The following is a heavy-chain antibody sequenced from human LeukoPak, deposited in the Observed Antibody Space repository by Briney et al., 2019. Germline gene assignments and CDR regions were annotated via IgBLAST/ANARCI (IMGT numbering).Heavy chain of an antibody. V-gene: IGHV1-69*06. J-gene: IGHJ6*04. Sequence: GSSVKVSCKASGDTFSSYAISWVRQAPGQGLEWMGGIIPIFGTANYAQKFQGRVTITADKPTSTAYMELSSLRSEDTAVYYCASRTTVTTYYYYYGMDVWGKGTTVTVSS. CDR3: ASRTTVTTYYYYYGMDV. CDR1: GDTFSSYA. D-gene: IGHD4-17*01. CDR2: IIPIFGTA.